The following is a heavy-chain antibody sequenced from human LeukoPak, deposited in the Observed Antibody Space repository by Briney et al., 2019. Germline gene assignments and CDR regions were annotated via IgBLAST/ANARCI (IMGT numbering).Heavy chain of an antibody. Sequence: PGGSLRLSCAASGFTFTSYSMNWVRQAPGKGLEWVSPISGSSSYIYYADSMKGRFTISRDNAKNSLYLQMNSLRAEDTGVYYCARDGSGYSYGRDLDYWGQGTLVTVSS. V-gene: IGHV3-21*01. CDR1: GFTFTSYS. D-gene: IGHD5-18*01. CDR2: ISGSSSYI. J-gene: IGHJ4*02. CDR3: ARDGSGYSYGRDLDY.